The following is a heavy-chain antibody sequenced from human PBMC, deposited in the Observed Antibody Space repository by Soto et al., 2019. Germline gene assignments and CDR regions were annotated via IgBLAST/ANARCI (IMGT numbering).Heavy chain of an antibody. CDR2: IIPILGIA. D-gene: IGHD3-10*01. J-gene: IGHJ5*02. CDR1: GGTFSSYT. V-gene: IGHV1-69*02. Sequence: GASVKVSCKASGGTFSSYTISWVRQAPGQGLEWMGRIIPILGIANYAQKFQGRVTITADKSTSTAYMELSSLRSEDTAVYYCARGPYGSGARGYNWFDPWGQGSLVTVSS. CDR3: ARGPYGSGARGYNWFDP.